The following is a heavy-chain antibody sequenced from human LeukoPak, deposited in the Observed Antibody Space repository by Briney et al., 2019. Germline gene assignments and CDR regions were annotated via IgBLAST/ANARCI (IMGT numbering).Heavy chain of an antibody. CDR3: ARDTNRLWFGEFNV. D-gene: IGHD3-10*01. J-gene: IGHJ6*04. CDR2: IYYSGST. CDR1: GGSISSGGYY. Sequence: SQTLSLTCTVSGGSISSGGYYWSWIRQHPGKGLEWIGYIYYSGSTYYNPSLKSRVTISVDTSKNQFSLKLSSVTAADTAAYYCARDTNRLWFGEFNVWGKGTTVTVSS. V-gene: IGHV4-31*03.